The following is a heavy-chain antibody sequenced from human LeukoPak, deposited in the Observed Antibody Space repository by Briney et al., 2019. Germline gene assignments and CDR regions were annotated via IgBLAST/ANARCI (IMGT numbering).Heavy chain of an antibody. J-gene: IGHJ6*03. CDR3: ARASDTGSYYPYNYYYMDV. Sequence: SETLSLTCAVSGGSISSGDYSWSWIRQPPGKGLEWIGNIYYSGSTYYNPSLKSRVNISVDTSKNQFSLKLTSVTAADTAVYYCARASDTGSYYPYNYYYMDVWGKGTTVTISS. CDR1: GGSISSGDYS. V-gene: IGHV4-30-4*07. D-gene: IGHD1-26*01. CDR2: IYYSGST.